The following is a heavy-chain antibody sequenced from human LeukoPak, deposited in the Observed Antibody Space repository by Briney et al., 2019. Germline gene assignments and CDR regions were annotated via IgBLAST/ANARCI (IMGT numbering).Heavy chain of an antibody. CDR2: ISAYNGNT. V-gene: IGHV1-18*01. Sequence: GALVKVSCKASGYTFTSYGISWVRQAPGQGLEWMGWISAYNGNTNYAQKLQGRVTMTTDTSTSTAYMELRSLRSDDTAVYYCARDRRGCGGDCPSDYWGQGTLVTVSS. CDR1: GYTFTSYG. D-gene: IGHD2-21*02. CDR3: ARDRRGCGGDCPSDY. J-gene: IGHJ4*02.